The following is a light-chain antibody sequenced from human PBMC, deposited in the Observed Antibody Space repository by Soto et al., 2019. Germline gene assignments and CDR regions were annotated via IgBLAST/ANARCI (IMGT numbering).Light chain of an antibody. J-gene: IGKJ3*01. Sequence: DIVMTQSPDSLTVSLGERATINCKSSQSVDTYLAWYQQKPGQPPRLLIYDASNRATGIPARFSGSGSGTDFTLTITTLEPEDFAVYYCQQRSNWPPWTFGPGTKV. CDR2: DAS. CDR3: QQRSNWPPWT. CDR1: QSVDTY. V-gene: IGKV3-11*01.